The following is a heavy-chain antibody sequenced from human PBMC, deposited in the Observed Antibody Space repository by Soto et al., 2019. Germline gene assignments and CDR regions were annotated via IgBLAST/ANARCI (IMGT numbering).Heavy chain of an antibody. CDR2: ISRSGST. CDR1: GGSVSGYD. Sequence: SETLSLTCAFYGGSVSGYDWSWVRQPPGEGLEWIGEISRSGSTNKNPSLKGRITMSVDTSMNQVSLKLGSVTAADTAVYYCATIRGYCSSTSCRPHSDYMDVWGKGTTVTVSS. CDR3: ATIRGYCSSTSCRPHSDYMDV. D-gene: IGHD2-2*01. J-gene: IGHJ6*03. V-gene: IGHV4-34*01.